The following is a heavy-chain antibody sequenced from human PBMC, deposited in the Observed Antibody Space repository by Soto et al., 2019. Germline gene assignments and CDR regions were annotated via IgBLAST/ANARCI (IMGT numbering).Heavy chain of an antibody. J-gene: IGHJ6*02. CDR1: GYTFSSYG. V-gene: IGHV3-30*18. D-gene: IGHD6-13*01. CDR3: AKVGGGSSWYSNYYYYGMDV. CDR2: ISYDGSNK. Sequence: SCKASGYTFSSYGMHWVRQAPGKGLEWVAVISYDGSNKYYADSVKGRFTISRDNSKNTLYLQMNSLRAEDTAVYYCAKVGGGSSWYSNYYYYGMDVWGQGTTVTVSS.